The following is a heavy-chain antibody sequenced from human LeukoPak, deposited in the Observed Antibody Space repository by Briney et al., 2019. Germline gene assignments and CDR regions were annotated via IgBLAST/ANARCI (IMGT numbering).Heavy chain of an antibody. CDR2: IRYDGSNK. J-gene: IGHJ5*02. V-gene: IGHV3-30*02. CDR3: AKGSGYYTYNWFDP. CDR1: GFIFSSYG. Sequence: GGSLRLPCAASGFIFSSYGMQWVRQAPGKGLEWVAFIRYDGSNKYYADSARGRFTISRDDSKDTLYLQMNSLRGDDTAVYYCAKGSGYYTYNWFDPSGQGTLVTVSS. D-gene: IGHD3-3*01.